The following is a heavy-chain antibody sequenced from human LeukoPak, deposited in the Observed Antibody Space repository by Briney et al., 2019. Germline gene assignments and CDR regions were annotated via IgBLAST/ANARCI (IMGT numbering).Heavy chain of an antibody. CDR2: INPSGDYT. V-gene: IGHV1-46*01. CDR1: GYTFSNYG. J-gene: IGHJ4*02. CDR3: ARESGVGKSFDY. D-gene: IGHD3-10*01. Sequence: ASVKVSCKASGYTFSNYGMSWVRQAPGQGLEWMGIINPSGDYTSYAQKFQGRVTMTRDTSTSTVYMELSSLRSEDTAVYYCARESGVGKSFDYWGQGTLVTVSS.